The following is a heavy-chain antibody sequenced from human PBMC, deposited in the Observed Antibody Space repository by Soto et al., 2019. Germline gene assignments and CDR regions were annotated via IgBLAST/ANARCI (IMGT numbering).Heavy chain of an antibody. CDR1: GFTFSSYA. Sequence: GGSLRLSCAASGFTFSSYAMSWVRQAPGKGLEWVSAISGSGGSTYYADSVKGWFTISRDNSKNTLYLQMNSLRAEDTAVYYCAKGLTRPLRRYSGYESFDYWGQGTLVTVSS. CDR3: AKGLTRPLRRYSGYESFDY. D-gene: IGHD5-12*01. V-gene: IGHV3-23*01. J-gene: IGHJ4*02. CDR2: ISGSGGST.